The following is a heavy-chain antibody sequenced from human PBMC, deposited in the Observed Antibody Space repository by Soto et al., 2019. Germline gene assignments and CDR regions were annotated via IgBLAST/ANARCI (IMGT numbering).Heavy chain of an antibody. CDR1: GFTFSSYA. CDR2: ISYDGSNK. J-gene: IGHJ6*02. Sequence: GGSLRLSCAASGFTFSSYAMHWVRQAPGKGLEWVAVISYDGSNKYYADSVKGRFTISRDNSENTLYLQMNSLRAEDTAVYYCARGYYDFWSGYYPTYYYYYGMDVWGQGTTVTVSS. D-gene: IGHD3-3*01. CDR3: ARGYYDFWSGYYPTYYYYYGMDV. V-gene: IGHV3-30-3*01.